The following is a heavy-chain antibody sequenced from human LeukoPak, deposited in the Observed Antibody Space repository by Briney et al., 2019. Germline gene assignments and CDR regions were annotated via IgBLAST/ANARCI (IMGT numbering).Heavy chain of an antibody. J-gene: IGHJ4*02. D-gene: IGHD6-6*01. Sequence: ASVKVSCKASGYTFTGYYMHWVRQAPGQGLEWMGWINPNSGGTNYAQKFQGRVTMTRDTSISTAYMELSRLRSDDTAVYYCAREYGSSSRSDYWAQGTLVTVSS. CDR3: AREYGSSSRSDY. CDR1: GYTFTGYY. CDR2: INPNSGGT. V-gene: IGHV1-2*02.